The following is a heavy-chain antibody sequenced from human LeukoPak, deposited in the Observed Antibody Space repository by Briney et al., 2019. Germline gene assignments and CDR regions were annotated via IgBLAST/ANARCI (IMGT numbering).Heavy chain of an antibody. D-gene: IGHD1-26*01. CDR3: ARDDELGRGYLAHYYYYYYMDV. J-gene: IGHJ6*03. V-gene: IGHV1-2*02. CDR1: GYTFTGYY. Sequence: ASVKVSCKASGYTFTGYYMHWVRQAPGQGLEWMGWINPNSGGTNYAQKFQGRVTMTRDTSISTAYMELSRLRSDDTAVYYCARDDELGRGYLAHYYYYYYMDVWGKGTTVTVSS. CDR2: INPNSGGT.